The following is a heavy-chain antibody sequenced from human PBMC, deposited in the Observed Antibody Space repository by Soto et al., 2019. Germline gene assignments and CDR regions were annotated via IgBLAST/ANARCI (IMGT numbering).Heavy chain of an antibody. CDR3: ARGVGFGYYYYHMDL. Sequence: PSETLSLTCTVSGDSVTSVSDYRSWIRQPPGKGLEWIGYIYYSGSADYNPSLGSRVTISIDTSKNQFSLKLTSVTAADTAVYYCARGVGFGYYYYHMDLWGQGTTVTVSS. CDR2: IYYSGSA. V-gene: IGHV4-61*01. D-gene: IGHD3-10*01. J-gene: IGHJ6*02. CDR1: GDSVTSVSDY.